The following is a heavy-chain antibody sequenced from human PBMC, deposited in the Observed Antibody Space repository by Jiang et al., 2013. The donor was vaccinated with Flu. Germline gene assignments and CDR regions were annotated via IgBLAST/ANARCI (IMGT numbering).Heavy chain of an antibody. V-gene: IGHV1-69*04. D-gene: IGHD6-13*01. Sequence: SGAEVKKPGSSVKVSCKASGGTFSSYTISWVRQAPGQGLEWMGRIIPILGIANYAQKFQGRVTITADKSTSTAYMELSSLRSEDTAVYYCARGSSSWFLDYWGQGTLVTVSS. J-gene: IGHJ4*02. CDR3: ARGSSSWFLDY. CDR2: IIPILGIA. CDR1: GGTFSSYT.